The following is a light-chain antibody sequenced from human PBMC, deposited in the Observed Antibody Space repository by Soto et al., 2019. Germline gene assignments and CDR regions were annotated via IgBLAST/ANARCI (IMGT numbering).Light chain of an antibody. Sequence: DIPRTQSPSSLSASVGDRVTITCRASQSVTNYLNWYQQKPGKAPKLLIYSSSSLQSGVPSRFSGSGSGTDFTLTITSLQPEDFATYFCQQSFVTPYTCGQGPKLEIK. V-gene: IGKV1-39*01. CDR2: SSS. J-gene: IGKJ2*01. CDR3: QQSFVTPYT. CDR1: QSVTNY.